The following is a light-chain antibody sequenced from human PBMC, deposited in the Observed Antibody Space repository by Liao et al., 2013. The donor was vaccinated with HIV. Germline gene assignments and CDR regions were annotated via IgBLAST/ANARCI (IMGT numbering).Light chain of an antibody. CDR3: QVWDSTSDHRV. J-gene: IGLJ3*02. CDR2: YDS. Sequence: SYELTQPPSLSVAPGETARVTCAGNDIGGKSVHWYQQQPGQAPVLVISYDSERPSGIPERFSGSNSGTTATLTISRVEAGDEADYYCQVWDSTSDHRVFGGGTKLTVV. V-gene: IGLV3-21*01. CDR1: DIGGKS.